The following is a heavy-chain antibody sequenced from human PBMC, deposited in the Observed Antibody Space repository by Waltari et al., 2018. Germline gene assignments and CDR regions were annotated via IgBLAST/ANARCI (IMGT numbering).Heavy chain of an antibody. D-gene: IGHD1-20*01. V-gene: IGHV3-30-3*01. Sequence: QVQLVESGGGVVQPGRSLRLSCAASGFTFSSYAMHWVRQAPGKGLEWVAVISYDGSNKYYADSVKGRFTISRDNSKNTLYLQMNSLRAEDTAVYYCARDRRRVTGAGYFDYWGQGTLVTVSS. CDR1: GFTFSSYA. CDR2: ISYDGSNK. J-gene: IGHJ4*02. CDR3: ARDRRRVTGAGYFDY.